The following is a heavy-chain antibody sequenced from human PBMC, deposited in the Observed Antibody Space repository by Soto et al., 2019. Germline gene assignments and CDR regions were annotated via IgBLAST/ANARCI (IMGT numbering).Heavy chain of an antibody. V-gene: IGHV3-33*01. CDR1: GFTFSSYG. J-gene: IGHJ4*02. CDR2: IWYDGSNK. D-gene: IGHD1-26*01. CDR3: ARETVGAVDY. Sequence: QVQLVESGGGVVQPGRSLRLSCAASGFTFSSYGMHWVRQAPGKGLEWVAVIWYDGSNKYYADSVKGRFTISRDNSKNTLYLQMNSRRAEDTAVYYCARETVGAVDYWGQGTLVTVSS.